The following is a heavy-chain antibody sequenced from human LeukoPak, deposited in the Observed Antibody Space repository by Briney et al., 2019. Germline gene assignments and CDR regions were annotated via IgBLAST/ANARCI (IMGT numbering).Heavy chain of an antibody. D-gene: IGHD1-26*01. CDR3: TRVGPSTVVDY. V-gene: IGHV3-73*01. CDR2: IRSKPQSYAT. CDR1: GFTFSDSA. J-gene: IGHJ4*02. Sequence: GALRLSCAAPGFTFSDSAIHWVRQASGKGLECVGRIRSKPQSYATAYDESLKGRFTISRDDSKNTAYLQMSSLKIEDTAVYYCTRVGPSTVVDYWGQGTQVTVPS.